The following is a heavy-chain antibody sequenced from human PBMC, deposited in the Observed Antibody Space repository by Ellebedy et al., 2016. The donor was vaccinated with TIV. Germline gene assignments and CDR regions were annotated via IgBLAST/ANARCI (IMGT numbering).Heavy chain of an antibody. CDR1: GYTFTSYG. CDR2: ISAYNGNT. J-gene: IGHJ5*02. CDR3: ARTPRTIVIRWFDP. V-gene: IGHV1-18*04. D-gene: IGHD2/OR15-2a*01. Sequence: AASVKVSCKASGYTFTSYGISWVRQAPGQGLEWMGWISAYNGNTNYAQKLQGRVTMTTDTSTSTAYMELRSLRSDDTAVYYCARTPRTIVIRWFDPWGQGTLVTVSS.